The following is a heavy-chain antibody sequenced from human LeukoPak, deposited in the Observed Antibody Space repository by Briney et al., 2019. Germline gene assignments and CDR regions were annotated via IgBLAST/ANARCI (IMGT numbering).Heavy chain of an antibody. CDR2: ISYDGTIT. V-gene: IGHV3-30*18. D-gene: IGHD3-10*01. Sequence: GRSLSLTCAASGFTFSSYGRHWVRQAPGKGLEWVALISYDGTITYSADSVKGRFTISRDNSKNRLYLQMDSLRPEDTASYYCAKERPRESVVITTRRDVFDVWGRGIMVTVSS. J-gene: IGHJ3*01. CDR1: GFTFSSYG. CDR3: AKERPRESVVITTRRDVFDV.